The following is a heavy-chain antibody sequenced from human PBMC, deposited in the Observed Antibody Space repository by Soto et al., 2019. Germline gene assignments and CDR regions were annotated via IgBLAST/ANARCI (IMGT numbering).Heavy chain of an antibody. D-gene: IGHD3-10*01. V-gene: IGHV4-34*01. J-gene: IGHJ5*02. Sequence: QVQLQQWGAGLLKPSETLSLTCAVYGGSFSGYYWSWIRQPPGKGLEWIWEINHSGSTNYNPSLKCRVTISVDTSKNQFSLKLSSVTAADTAVYYCARGGWFGELFVFDPWGQGTLVTVSS. CDR3: ARGGWFGELFVFDP. CDR2: INHSGST. CDR1: GGSFSGYY.